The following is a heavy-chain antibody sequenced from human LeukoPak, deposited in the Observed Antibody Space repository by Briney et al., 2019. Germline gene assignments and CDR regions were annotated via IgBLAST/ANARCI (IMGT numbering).Heavy chain of an antibody. CDR2: ISGSGGST. D-gene: IGHD5-24*01. Sequence: GGSLRLSCATSGFTFSSYAMNWVRQAPGKGLEWVSVISGSGGSTHYADSVKGRFTISRDNSKNTLFLQMTSLRAEDTAVYHCAKVYSIDAYNYPFDYWGQGTLVTISS. CDR3: AKVYSIDAYNYPFDY. J-gene: IGHJ4*02. CDR1: GFTFSSYA. V-gene: IGHV3-23*01.